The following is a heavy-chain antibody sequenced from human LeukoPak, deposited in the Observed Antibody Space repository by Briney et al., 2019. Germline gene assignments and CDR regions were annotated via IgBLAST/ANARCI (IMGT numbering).Heavy chain of an antibody. Sequence: GGSLTLSCTTSGFTFSNYWMHWVRQAPGKGLVWVSRINTDGSSTSYADSVKGRFTISRDNAKNTLYLQMNSLRAEDTAVYYCARDWWVPVSGDVWGKGTTVTVSS. CDR3: ARDWWVPVSGDV. CDR1: GFTFSNYW. J-gene: IGHJ6*04. V-gene: IGHV3-74*01. CDR2: INTDGSST. D-gene: IGHD2-15*01.